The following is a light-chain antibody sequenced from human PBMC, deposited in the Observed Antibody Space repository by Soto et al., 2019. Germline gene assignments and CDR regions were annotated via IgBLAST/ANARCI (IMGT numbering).Light chain of an antibody. CDR1: SSNIGSNT. V-gene: IGLV1-44*01. Sequence: QSVLTQPPSTSGTPGQRVTISCSGSSSNIGSNTVNWYQHLPGTAPKLHIYSNNQRPSGVPDRFSGSKSGTSASLAVSGLQSEDEADYYCAAWDGSLRGYVFGTGTKLTVL. CDR3: AAWDGSLRGYV. CDR2: SNN. J-gene: IGLJ1*01.